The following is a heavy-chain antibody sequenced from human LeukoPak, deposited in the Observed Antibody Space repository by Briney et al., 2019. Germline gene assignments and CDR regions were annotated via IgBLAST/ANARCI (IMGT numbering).Heavy chain of an antibody. CDR2: INHSGST. CDR1: GGSFSGYY. Sequence: SETLSLTCAVYGGSFSGYYWSWIRQPPGKGLEWIGEINHSGSTNYNPSLKSRVTISVDTSKNQFSLKLSSVTAADTAVYYCARHRAFQDGYYFDYWGQGTLVTVSS. CDR3: ARHRAFQDGYYFDY. D-gene: IGHD3-10*01. V-gene: IGHV4-34*01. J-gene: IGHJ4*02.